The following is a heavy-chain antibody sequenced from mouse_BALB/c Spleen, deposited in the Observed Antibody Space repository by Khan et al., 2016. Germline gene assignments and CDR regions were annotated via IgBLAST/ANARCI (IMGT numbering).Heavy chain of an antibody. J-gene: IGHJ4*01. Sequence: VQLQQPGAELVKPGASVKLSCTAPGFNIKDTYMHWVKQRPEQGLEWLGRIDPANGNTKYDPKFQGKATITADTSSNTAYLQLSSLTSEDTAVYYGARSNYGNYEEGYTMDYWGQGTSVTVSS. D-gene: IGHD2-1*01. V-gene: IGHV14-3*02. CDR1: GFNIKDTY. CDR3: ARSNYGNYEEGYTMDY. CDR2: IDPANGNT.